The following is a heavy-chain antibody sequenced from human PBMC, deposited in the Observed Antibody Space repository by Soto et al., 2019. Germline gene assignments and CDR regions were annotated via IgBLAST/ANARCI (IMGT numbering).Heavy chain of an antibody. Sequence: SETLSLTCAVYGGSFSGYYWSWIRQPPGKGLEWIGEINHSGSTNYNPSLKSRVTISVDTSKNQFSLKLSSVTAADTAVYYCARVKYYYGSGRPLNWFDPWGQGTLVNVSS. CDR3: ARVKYYYGSGRPLNWFDP. J-gene: IGHJ5*02. D-gene: IGHD3-10*01. V-gene: IGHV4-34*01. CDR2: INHSGST. CDR1: GGSFSGYY.